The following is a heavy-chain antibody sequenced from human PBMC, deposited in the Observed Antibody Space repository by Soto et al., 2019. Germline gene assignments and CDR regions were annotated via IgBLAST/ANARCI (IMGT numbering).Heavy chain of an antibody. CDR2: IIPILGIA. Sequence: QVQLVQSGAGVKKPGSSVKVSCKASGGTFSSYTISWVRQAPGQGLEWMGRIIPILGIANYAQKFQGRVRITADKSTSTAYMELSSLRSEDTAVYYCAREEYYYGSGAFFDYWGQGTLVTVSS. CDR1: GGTFSSYT. V-gene: IGHV1-69*08. J-gene: IGHJ4*02. CDR3: AREEYYYGSGAFFDY. D-gene: IGHD3-10*01.